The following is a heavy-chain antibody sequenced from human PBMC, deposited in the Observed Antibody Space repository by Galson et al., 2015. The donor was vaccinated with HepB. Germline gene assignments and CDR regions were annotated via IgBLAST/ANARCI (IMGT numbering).Heavy chain of an antibody. D-gene: IGHD3-10*02. Sequence: SLRLSCAASGLTFRSYSMNWVRQAPGKGLEWISYISTSSDTKYHADSVKGRFTISRDNAKKSLYLQMNSLRAEDTAVYYCATLLGAQYDVQEENSYGMDVWGQGTTVTVSS. CDR2: ISTSSDTK. J-gene: IGHJ6*02. CDR1: GLTFRSYS. CDR3: ATLLGAQYDVQEENSYGMDV. V-gene: IGHV3-48*04.